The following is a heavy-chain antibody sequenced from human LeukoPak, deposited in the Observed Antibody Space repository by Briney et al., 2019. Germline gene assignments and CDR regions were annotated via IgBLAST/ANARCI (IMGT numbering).Heavy chain of an antibody. CDR1: GYTFTSYG. J-gene: IGHJ4*02. Sequence: ASVKVSCKASGYTFTSYGISWVRRAPGQGLEWMGWISAYNGNTNYAQKLQGRVTMTTDTSTSTAYMELRSLRSDDTAVYYCARDLRVRGVSPNGYWGQGTLVTVSS. CDR2: ISAYNGNT. V-gene: IGHV1-18*01. CDR3: ARDLRVRGVSPNGY. D-gene: IGHD3-10*01.